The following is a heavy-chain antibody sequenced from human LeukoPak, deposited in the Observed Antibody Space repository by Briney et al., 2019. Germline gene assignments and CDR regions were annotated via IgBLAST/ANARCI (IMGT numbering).Heavy chain of an antibody. CDR3: ARGLRSGFDY. V-gene: IGHV1-8*02. Sequence: ASVKVSCKASGGTFSSYAISWVRQATGQGLEWMGWMNPNSGNTGYAQKFQGRVTMTRNTSISTAYMELSSLRSEDTAVYYCARGLRSGFDYWGQGTLVTVSS. CDR1: GGTFSSYA. CDR2: MNPNSGNT. J-gene: IGHJ4*02. D-gene: IGHD6-19*01.